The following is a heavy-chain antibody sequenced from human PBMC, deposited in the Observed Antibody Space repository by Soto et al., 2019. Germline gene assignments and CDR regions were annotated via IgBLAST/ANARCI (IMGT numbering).Heavy chain of an antibody. Sequence: SVKVSCTASGGTFSSYTISWVRQAPGQGLEWMGRIIPILGIANYAQKFQGRVTITADKSTSTAYMELSSLRSEDTAVYYCAREAPAARYPGFDYWGQGTLVTVS. CDR2: IIPILGIA. CDR3: AREAPAARYPGFDY. D-gene: IGHD2-2*01. J-gene: IGHJ4*02. CDR1: GGTFSSYT. V-gene: IGHV1-69*04.